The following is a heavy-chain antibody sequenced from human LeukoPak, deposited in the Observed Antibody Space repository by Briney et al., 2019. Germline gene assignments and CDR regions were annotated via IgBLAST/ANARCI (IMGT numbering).Heavy chain of an antibody. V-gene: IGHV3-23*01. CDR3: AKDHPFDI. CDR1: GFTFSTYV. CDR2: ILRGGGNT. Sequence: GGSLRLSCAASGFTFSTYVMNWVRQAPGKGLEWVSGILRGGGNTYYADFVKGRFTISRDNSKNTLYLQMNSLRAEDTAVYYCAKDHPFDIWGHGTMVTVSS. J-gene: IGHJ3*02.